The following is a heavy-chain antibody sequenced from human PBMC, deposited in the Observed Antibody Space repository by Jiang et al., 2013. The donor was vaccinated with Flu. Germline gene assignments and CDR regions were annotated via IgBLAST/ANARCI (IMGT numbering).Heavy chain of an antibody. CDR3: AKGQQLVHFDY. CDR2: ISGSGGST. D-gene: IGHD6-13*01. V-gene: IGHV3-23*01. J-gene: IGHJ4*02. CDR1: GFTFSSYA. Sequence: GFTFSSYAMSWVRQAPGKGLEWVSAISGSGGSTYYADSVKGRFTISRDNSKNTLYLQMNSLRAEDTAVYYCAKGQQLVHFDYWGQGTLVTVSS.